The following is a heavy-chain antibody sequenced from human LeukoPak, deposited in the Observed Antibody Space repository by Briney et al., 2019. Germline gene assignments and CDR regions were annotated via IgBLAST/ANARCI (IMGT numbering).Heavy chain of an antibody. CDR2: IYYSGST. D-gene: IGHD3-10*01. J-gene: IGHJ3*02. CDR3: ASSNMVRGTAFDI. Sequence: SETLSLTCTVSGGSISSYYWSWIRQPPGKGLEWIGYIYYSGSTNYNPSLKSRVTISVDTSKNQFSLKLSSVTAADTAVYYCASSNMVRGTAFDIWGQGTMVTVSS. V-gene: IGHV4-59*08. CDR1: GGSISSYY.